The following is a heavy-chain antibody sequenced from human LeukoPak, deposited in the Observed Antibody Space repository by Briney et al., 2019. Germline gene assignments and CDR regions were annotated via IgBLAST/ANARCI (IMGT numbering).Heavy chain of an antibody. V-gene: IGHV1-18*01. CDR3: ALSRASYYYGSEDNWFDP. CDR2: ISAYNGNT. D-gene: IGHD3-10*01. CDR1: GYTFTSYG. J-gene: IGHJ5*02. Sequence: ASVKVSCKASGYTFTSYGISRVRQAPGQGLEWMGWISAYNGNTNYAQKLQGRVTMTTDTSTSTAYMELRSLRSDDTAVYYCALSRASYYYGSEDNWFDPWGQGTLVTVSS.